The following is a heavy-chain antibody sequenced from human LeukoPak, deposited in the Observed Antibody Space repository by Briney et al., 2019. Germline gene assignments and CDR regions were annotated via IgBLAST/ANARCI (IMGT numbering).Heavy chain of an antibody. CDR1: GGSISSYY. Sequence: SETLSLTCNVPGGSISSYYWSWIRQPPGKGLEWIGYIYYSGSTNYNPSLKSRVTISVDTSKNQFSLKLSSVTAADTAVYYCARARGYSGYVGYFDYWGQGTLVTVSS. D-gene: IGHD5-12*01. V-gene: IGHV4-59*01. CDR3: ARARGYSGYVGYFDY. J-gene: IGHJ4*02. CDR2: IYYSGST.